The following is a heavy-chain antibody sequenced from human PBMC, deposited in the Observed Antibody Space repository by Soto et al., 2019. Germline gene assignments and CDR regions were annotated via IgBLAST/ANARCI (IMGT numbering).Heavy chain of an antibody. CDR3: ASEYSSSSLYYYGMDV. D-gene: IGHD6-6*01. CDR2: INPNSGGT. CDR1: GYTFTGYY. V-gene: IGHV1-2*02. J-gene: IGHJ6*02. Sequence: ASVNVSCKSSGYTFTGYYMHWGRQAPGQGLEWMGWINPNSGGTNYAQKFQGRVTMTRDTSISTAYMELSRLRSDDTAVYYCASEYSSSSLYYYGMDVWGQGTTVTVSS.